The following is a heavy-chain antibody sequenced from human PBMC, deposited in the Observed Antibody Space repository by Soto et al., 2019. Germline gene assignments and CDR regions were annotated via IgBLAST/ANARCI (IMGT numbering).Heavy chain of an antibody. D-gene: IGHD3-22*01. Sequence: QVQLVESGGGVVQPGRSLRVSCAVSGFTLRNHGMHWVRQSPGKGLEWVAVVSFDGRDEYYANSVKGRFTVSRDNSRNTVYLQMNSLKDEDTAVYYCAKLCRSLGFGSMRYLDSSDPDWYLDLWGRGTLVTVSS. J-gene: IGHJ2*01. V-gene: IGHV3-30*18. CDR3: AKLCRSLGFGSMRYLDSSDPDWYLDL. CDR1: GFTLRNHG. CDR2: VSFDGRDE.